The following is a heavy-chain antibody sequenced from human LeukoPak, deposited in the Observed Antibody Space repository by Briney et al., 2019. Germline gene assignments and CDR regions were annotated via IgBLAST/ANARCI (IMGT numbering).Heavy chain of an antibody. CDR3: ARNWNDVGSAFDI. Sequence: GGSLRLSCAASGFTFSSYWMNWVRQAPGKGLEWVSLISGNGGITYYADSVKGRFTISRDNAKNSLYLQMNSLRAEDTAVYYCARNWNDVGSAFDIWGQGTMVTVPS. CDR1: GFTFSSYW. V-gene: IGHV3-21*01. J-gene: IGHJ3*02. D-gene: IGHD1-1*01. CDR2: ISGNGGIT.